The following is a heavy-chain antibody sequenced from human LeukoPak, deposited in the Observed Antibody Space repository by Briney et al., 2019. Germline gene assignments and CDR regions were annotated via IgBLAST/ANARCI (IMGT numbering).Heavy chain of an antibody. CDR3: ATEMGGRYYYDSSGYPY. V-gene: IGHV1-24*01. D-gene: IGHD3-22*01. CDR2: FDPEDGET. CDR1: GYTLTELS. J-gene: IGHJ4*02. Sequence: SVKVSCKVSGYTLTELSMHWVRQAPGKGLEWMGGFDPEDGETIYAQKFQGRVTMTEDTSTDTAYMELSSLRSEDTAVYYRATEMGGRYYYDSSGYPYWGQGTLVAVSS.